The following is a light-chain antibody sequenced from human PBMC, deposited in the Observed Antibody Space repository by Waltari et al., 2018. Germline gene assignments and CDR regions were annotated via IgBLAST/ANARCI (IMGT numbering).Light chain of an antibody. CDR2: GNA. CDR3: QSYDSSLSAVV. V-gene: IGLV1-40*01. CDR1: SSHIGAGYD. J-gene: IGLJ3*02. Sequence: QSVLTQPPSVSGAPGQRVTISCTGRSSHIGAGYDVHWYQQLPGTAPKLLIYGNANRPSGVRDRFAGSKSATSASLAITGLQPEDEADYYCQSYDSSLSAVVCGGGTKLTVL.